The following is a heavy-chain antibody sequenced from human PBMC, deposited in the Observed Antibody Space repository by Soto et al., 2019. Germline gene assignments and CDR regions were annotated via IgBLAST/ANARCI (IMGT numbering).Heavy chain of an antibody. V-gene: IGHV1-18*01. D-gene: IGHD1-26*01. CDR1: GYTFTRYY. CDR3: ARGGQWDFLSDY. CDR2: VSAYNGNT. Sequence: QVQLGQSGAEVKKPGASVKVSCMASGYTFTRYYINWVRQAPGQGLEWMGWVSAYNGNTHYEPKLQGRVTLTTDKATSTASMELRRLRSDATAVYFCARGGQWDFLSDYWGPGTLVTVSS. J-gene: IGHJ4*02.